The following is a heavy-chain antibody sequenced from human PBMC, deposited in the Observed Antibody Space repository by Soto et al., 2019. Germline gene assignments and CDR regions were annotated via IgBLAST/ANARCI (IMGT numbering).Heavy chain of an antibody. CDR1: GYSFTIYC. CDR2: IDPSDSYT. Sequence: GESLKISCKGSGYSFTIYCISWVLQMPWKGLEWMGRIDPSDSYTNYSPSFQGHVTISADKSISTAYLQWSSLKASDTAMYYCASAYYDSSGPKSDYWGQGTLVTVSS. V-gene: IGHV5-10-1*01. D-gene: IGHD3-22*01. CDR3: ASAYYDSSGPKSDY. J-gene: IGHJ4*02.